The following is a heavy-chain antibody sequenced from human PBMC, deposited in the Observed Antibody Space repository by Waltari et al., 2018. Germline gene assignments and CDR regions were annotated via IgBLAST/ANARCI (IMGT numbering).Heavy chain of an antibody. D-gene: IGHD3-3*01. V-gene: IGHV4-4*07. CDR3: AREIEGYDFWSGYYGTFDY. J-gene: IGHJ4*02. Sequence: QVQLQESGPGLVKPSETLSLTCTVSGGSISSYYWSWIRQPAGKGLEWIGRIYTSGSTNYNPPLKSRVTMSVDPSKNQFSLKLSSVTAADTAVYYCAREIEGYDFWSGYYGTFDYWGQGTLVTVSS. CDR1: GGSISSYY. CDR2: IYTSGST.